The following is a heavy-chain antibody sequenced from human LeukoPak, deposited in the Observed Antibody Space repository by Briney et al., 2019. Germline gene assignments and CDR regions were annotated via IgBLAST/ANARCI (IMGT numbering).Heavy chain of an antibody. CDR2: NYFTGNT. D-gene: IGHD6-13*01. J-gene: IGHJ3*01. V-gene: IGHV4-4*07. Sequence: NPSETLSLTCSVSGGSISSYYWSWIRQPAGKGLEWIGRNYFTGNTNYKPSLQSRVTMSVDPSKYQFSLELSSVTAADTAVYYCARGSSSSWYSFDFWGQGTVVTVSS. CDR1: GGSISSYY. CDR3: ARGSSSSWYSFDF.